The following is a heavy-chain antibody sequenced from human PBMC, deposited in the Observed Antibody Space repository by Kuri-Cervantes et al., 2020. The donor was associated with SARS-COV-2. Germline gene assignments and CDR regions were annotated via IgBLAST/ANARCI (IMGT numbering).Heavy chain of an antibody. CDR2: IWYDGSNK. V-gene: IGHV3-33*08. D-gene: IGHD2-15*01. Sequence: GESLKISCAASGFTSSSYGMHWVRQAPGKGLEWVAVIWYDGSNKYYADSVKGRFTISRDNSKNTLYLQMNSLRAEDTAVYYCARSSGQIFYYYGMDVWGQGTTVTVSS. J-gene: IGHJ6*02. CDR3: ARSSGQIFYYYGMDV. CDR1: GFTSSSYG.